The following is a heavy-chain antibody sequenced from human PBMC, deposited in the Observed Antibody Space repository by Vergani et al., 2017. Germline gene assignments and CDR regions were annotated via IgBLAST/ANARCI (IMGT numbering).Heavy chain of an antibody. J-gene: IGHJ6*03. CDR3: AKVRGXSSTICSYYYYYYYMDV. V-gene: IGHV3-23*01. Sequence: EVQLLESGGGLVQPGGSLRLSCAASGFTFSSYAMSWVRQAPGKGLEWVSAISGSGGSTYYADSVKGRFTISRDNSKNTLYLQMNSLRAEDTAVYYCAKVRGXSSTICSYYYYYYYMDVWAKGPRSPSP. CDR2: ISGSGGST. CDR1: GFTFSSYA. D-gene: IGHD2-2*01.